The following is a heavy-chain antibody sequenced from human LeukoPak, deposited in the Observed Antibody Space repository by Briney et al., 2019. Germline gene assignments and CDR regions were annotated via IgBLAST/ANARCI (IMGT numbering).Heavy chain of an antibody. CDR2: VSHSET. D-gene: IGHD3-9*01. Sequence: PSGALLLICSVSAAFMCSHFWSWVRQAPGKGPQLISYVSHSETNYESAFTSRVSISGDASSSRFSLILTSMTATDTDVYFWASTTPTTGNDWPYLDLWGPGISVTVSS. V-gene: IGHV4-4*08. J-gene: IGHJ4*02. CDR3: ASTTPTTGNDWPYLDL. CDR1: AAFMCSHF.